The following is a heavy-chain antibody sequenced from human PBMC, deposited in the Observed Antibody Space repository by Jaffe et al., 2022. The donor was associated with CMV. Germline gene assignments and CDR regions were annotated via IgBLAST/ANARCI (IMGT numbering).Heavy chain of an antibody. CDR1: GGSISSSSYY. D-gene: IGHD2-8*01. Sequence: QLQLQESGPVLVKPSETLSLTCTVSGGSISSSSYYWGWIRQPPGKGLEWIGSLYYSGSSYYNPSLKSRVTISVDTSKNQFSLRLSSVTAADTAVYYCAKLGAYCTSGVCNYNWFDPWGQGTLVTVSS. V-gene: IGHV4-39*01. J-gene: IGHJ5*02. CDR2: LYYSGSS. CDR3: AKLGAYCTSGVCNYNWFDP.